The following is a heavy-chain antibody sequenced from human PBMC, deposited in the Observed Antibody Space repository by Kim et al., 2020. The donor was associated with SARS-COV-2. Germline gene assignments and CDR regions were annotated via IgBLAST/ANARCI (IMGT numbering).Heavy chain of an antibody. CDR1: GFTFSSYA. J-gene: IGHJ4*02. CDR2: ISSNGGST. Sequence: GGSLRLSCAASGFTFSSYAMHWVRQAPGKGLEYVSAISSNGGSTYYANSVKGRFTISRDNSKNTLYLQMGSLRAEDMAVYYCARGSGSGSYYNFRDYFDYWGQGTLVTVSS. CDR3: ARGSGSGSYYNFRDYFDY. D-gene: IGHD3-10*01. V-gene: IGHV3-64*01.